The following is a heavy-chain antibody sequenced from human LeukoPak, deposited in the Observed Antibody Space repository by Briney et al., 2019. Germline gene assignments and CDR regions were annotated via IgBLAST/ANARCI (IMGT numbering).Heavy chain of an antibody. CDR1: RYTFNTYA. D-gene: IGHD1-14*01. J-gene: IGHJ4*02. Sequence: ASVKVSCKASRYTFNTYAVSCGRQAPGQGREWVGWVSAYNGNTKYAEALEGRVTMTTDRSTSTAYLGLRNLSSGDTAVYYCAKTLPARTFFDYWGQGTLVTVSS. CDR2: VSAYNGNT. CDR3: AKTLPARTFFDY. V-gene: IGHV1-18*01.